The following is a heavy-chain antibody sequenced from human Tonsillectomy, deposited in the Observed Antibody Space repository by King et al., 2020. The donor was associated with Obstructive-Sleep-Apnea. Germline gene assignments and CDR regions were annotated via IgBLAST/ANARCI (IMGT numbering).Heavy chain of an antibody. Sequence: QVQLQESGPGLVKPSQTLSLTCTISGGSISSGDYYWSWIRQHPGKALEWIGYISYSGSTYYNPSLKSRVTISVDTSKHQFSLKLNSVTAADTAVYYCAGTYGSGVDWFDPWGQGTLVTVSS. D-gene: IGHD3-10*01. V-gene: IGHV4-31*03. CDR2: ISYSGST. J-gene: IGHJ5*02. CDR3: AGTYGSGVDWFDP. CDR1: GGSISSGDYY.